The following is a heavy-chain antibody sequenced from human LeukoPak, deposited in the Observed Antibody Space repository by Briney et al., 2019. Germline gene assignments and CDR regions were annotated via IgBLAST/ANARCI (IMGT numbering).Heavy chain of an antibody. J-gene: IGHJ4*02. V-gene: IGHV3-23*01. CDR3: AKKGGIAARPFDY. CDR2: ISGSGGNT. D-gene: IGHD6-6*01. Sequence: GGTLRLSCAASGFTFSSYGMTWVRQAPGKGLEWVSGISGSGGNTYYADSVKGRFTISRDNSKNTLYMQMNSLRAEDTAVYYCAKKGGIAARPFDYWGQGTLVTVSS. CDR1: GFTFSSYG.